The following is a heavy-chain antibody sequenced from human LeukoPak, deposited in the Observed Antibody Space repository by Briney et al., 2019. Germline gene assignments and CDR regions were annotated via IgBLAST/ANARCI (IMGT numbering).Heavy chain of an antibody. D-gene: IGHD3-10*01. CDR3: ARDIKGQYQDAFDI. CDR2: ISSSGSNI. V-gene: IGHV3-48*03. CDR1: GFTLSSDA. J-gene: IGHJ3*02. Sequence: GGSLRLSCAASGFTLSSDAMNWVRQAPGKGLEWVSYISSSGSNIKYADSVKGRFTISRGNAKNSVYLQMNSLRAEDTAVYYCARDIKGQYQDAFDIWGQGTMVTVSS.